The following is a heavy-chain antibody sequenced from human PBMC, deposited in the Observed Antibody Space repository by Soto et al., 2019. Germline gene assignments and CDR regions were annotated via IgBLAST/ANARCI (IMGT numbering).Heavy chain of an antibody. CDR2: ISFDGSER. D-gene: IGHD2-21*01. CDR1: GLTFRDSG. Sequence: QVQLVESGGGVVQPGTSLRLSCVVSGLTFRDSGMHWVRQAPGKGLEWVAVISFDGSERHYRDSVKGRFSISRDNSRNTLYLEMNSLRGDDSAVYYCAKGKDGVRYSYGMDVWGQGATVTVSS. J-gene: IGHJ6*02. CDR3: AKGKDGVRYSYGMDV. V-gene: IGHV3-30*18.